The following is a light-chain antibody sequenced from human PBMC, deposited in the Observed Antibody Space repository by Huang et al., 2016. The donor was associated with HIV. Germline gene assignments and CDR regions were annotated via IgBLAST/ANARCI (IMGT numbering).Light chain of an antibody. V-gene: IGKV1-39*01. Sequence: DIQMTQSPSSLSASVGDRVTFKCRASQSISLNLNWYQQKPGKAPRLLIYAASILQSGVPSNFSGSGSGTDFTLTISDLQPEDSATYYCQQSFRTPLTFGGGTKVEI. CDR2: AAS. CDR3: QQSFRTPLT. J-gene: IGKJ4*01. CDR1: QSISLN.